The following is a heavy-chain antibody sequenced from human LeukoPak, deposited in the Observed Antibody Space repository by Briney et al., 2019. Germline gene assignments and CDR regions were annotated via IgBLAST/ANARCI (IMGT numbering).Heavy chain of an antibody. CDR3: ARDPHRAFDI. CDR2: IYYTGST. V-gene: IGHV4-59*01. Sequence: PSETLSLTCTVSGASISTYYWSWVRQSPGKGLEWIGYIYYTGSTNYNPSLKSRATMSVDTSKNQFSLNLRSVTAADTAVYYCARDPHRAFDIWGQGTMVTVSS. CDR1: GASISTYY. J-gene: IGHJ3*02.